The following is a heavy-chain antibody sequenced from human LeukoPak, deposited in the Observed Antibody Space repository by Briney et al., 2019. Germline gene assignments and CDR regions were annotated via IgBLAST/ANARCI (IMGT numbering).Heavy chain of an antibody. CDR1: GGTFSSYA. V-gene: IGHV1-69*05. CDR2: IIPIFGTA. J-gene: IGHJ6*03. D-gene: IGHD3-3*01. CDR3: ARDSGGIRFLEWLPNYYYYYMDV. Sequence: GASVKVSCKASGGTFSSYAISWVRQAPGQGLEWMGGIIPIFGTANYAQKFQGRVTITTDESTSTAYMELRSLRSDDTAVYYCARDSGGIRFLEWLPNYYYYYMDVWGKGTTVTVSS.